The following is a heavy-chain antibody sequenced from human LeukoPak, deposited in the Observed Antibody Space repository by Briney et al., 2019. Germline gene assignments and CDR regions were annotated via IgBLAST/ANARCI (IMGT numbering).Heavy chain of an antibody. D-gene: IGHD1-1*01. V-gene: IGHV1-2*02. J-gene: IGHJ4*02. CDR3: ARDPFDDATLDY. Sequence: SVKVSCKASGYTFTGYYMHWVRQAPGQGLEWMGWINPNSGGTNYAQKFQGRVTMTRDTSISTAYMELRRLESQDTAVYYCARDPFDDATLDYWGQGSLVTVSS. CDR1: GYTFTGYY. CDR2: INPNSGGT.